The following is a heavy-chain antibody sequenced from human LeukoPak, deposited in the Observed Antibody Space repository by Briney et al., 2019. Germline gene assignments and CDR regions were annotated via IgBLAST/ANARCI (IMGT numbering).Heavy chain of an antibody. V-gene: IGHV4-31*02. D-gene: IGHD2-8*02. Sequence: LRLSCAASGFTFSSYSMNWIRQHPGRGLEWIGYIYHSGRSYYNPSLKSRITMSVDTSKNQFSLNLSSVTAADTAVYYYARDQVECTGGTCQSRVGFDFWGQGTLVTVSS. CDR3: ARDQVECTGGTCQSRVGFDF. CDR2: IYHSGRS. J-gene: IGHJ4*02. CDR1: GFTFSSYS.